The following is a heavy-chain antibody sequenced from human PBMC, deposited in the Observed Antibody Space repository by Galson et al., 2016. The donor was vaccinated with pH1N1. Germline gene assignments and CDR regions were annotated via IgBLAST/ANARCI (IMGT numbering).Heavy chain of an antibody. CDR2: ISWNSGSI. D-gene: IGHD3-10*01. CDR1: GFTFDDYA. Sequence: SLRLSCAASGFTFDDYAMHWVRQAPGKGLEWVSGISWNSGSIGYADSVKGRFTISRDNAKNSLYLQMNSLRAEDTALYYCAKNRGYGSGSYVSRMDVWGQGTTVTVSS. CDR3: AKNRGYGSGSYVSRMDV. J-gene: IGHJ6*02. V-gene: IGHV3-9*01.